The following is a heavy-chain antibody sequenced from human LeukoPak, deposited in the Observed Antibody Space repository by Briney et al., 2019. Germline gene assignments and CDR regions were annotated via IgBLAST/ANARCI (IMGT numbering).Heavy chain of an antibody. Sequence: GGSLRLSCAASGFTVSSNYMSWVRQAPGKGLEWVSVIYSAGGTYYADSVKGRFTISRDKSKNTLYLQMNSLRAEDTAVYYCAKEGYSSGWQRRNPYFDYWGQGTLVTVSS. CDR2: IYSAGGT. D-gene: IGHD6-19*01. J-gene: IGHJ4*02. V-gene: IGHV3-53*01. CDR1: GFTVSSNY. CDR3: AKEGYSSGWQRRNPYFDY.